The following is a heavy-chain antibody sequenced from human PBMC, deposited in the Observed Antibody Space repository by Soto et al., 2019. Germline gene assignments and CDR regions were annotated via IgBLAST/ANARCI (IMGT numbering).Heavy chain of an antibody. CDR2: ISGSGGST. CDR1: GFTFISYG. CDR3: AKSRIAVAGTLLYYFDY. V-gene: IGHV3-23*01. J-gene: IGHJ4*02. Sequence: GGSLRLSCAASGFTFISYGMSWDRQAPGKGLEWVSAISGSGGSTYYADSVKGRFTISRVNSKNTLYLQMNSLRAEDTAVYYCAKSRIAVAGTLLYYFDYWGQGTLVTVSS. D-gene: IGHD6-19*01.